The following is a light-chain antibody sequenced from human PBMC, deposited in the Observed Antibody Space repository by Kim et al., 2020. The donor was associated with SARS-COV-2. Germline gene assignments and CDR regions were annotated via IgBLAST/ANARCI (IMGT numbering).Light chain of an antibody. Sequence: APGKTDRITCGGNNIGRKSVRWYQQKPGQAPVLVIYYDSDRPSGIPERFSGSNSGNTATLTISRVEAGDEADYYCQVWDSSSDHVVFGGGTQLTVL. CDR2: YDS. V-gene: IGLV3-21*04. CDR1: NIGRKS. CDR3: QVWDSSSDHVV. J-gene: IGLJ2*01.